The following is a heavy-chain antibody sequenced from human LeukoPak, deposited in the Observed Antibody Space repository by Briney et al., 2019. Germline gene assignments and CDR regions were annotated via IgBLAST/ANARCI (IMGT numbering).Heavy chain of an antibody. Sequence: ASVKVPCKASGYTFTSYGISWVRQAPGQGLEWMGWISAYNGNTNYAQKLQGRVTMTTDTSTSTAYMELRSLRSDDTAVYYCASSFSPYYYDSSGYYSWGQGTLVTVSS. CDR1: GYTFTSYG. D-gene: IGHD3-22*01. J-gene: IGHJ1*01. CDR3: ASSFSPYYYDSSGYYS. V-gene: IGHV1-18*01. CDR2: ISAYNGNT.